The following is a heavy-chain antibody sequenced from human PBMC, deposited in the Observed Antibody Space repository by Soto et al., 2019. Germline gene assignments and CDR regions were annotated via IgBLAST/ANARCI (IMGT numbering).Heavy chain of an antibody. CDR1: GGSISSGDYY. D-gene: IGHD3-16*01. J-gene: IGHJ4*02. CDR2: IYYSGST. V-gene: IGHV4-30-4*01. Sequence: PSETLSLTCTVSGGSISSGDYYWSWIRQPPGKGLEWIGYIYYSGSTYYNPSLKSRVTISVDTSKNQFSLKLSSVTAADTAVYYCAKYFDGGYFDYWGQGTRVTVSS. CDR3: AKYFDGGYFDY.